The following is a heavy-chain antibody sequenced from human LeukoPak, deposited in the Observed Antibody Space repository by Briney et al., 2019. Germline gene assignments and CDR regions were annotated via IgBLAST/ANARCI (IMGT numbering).Heavy chain of an antibody. Sequence: GGSLRLSCAASGFTFDDYAMHWVRQAPGKGLEWVSGISWNSGSIGYADSVKGRFTISRDNAKNSLYLQMNSLRAEDTALYYCAKDASPRYSSSCFDYWGQGTLVTVSS. CDR1: GFTFDDYA. V-gene: IGHV3-9*01. D-gene: IGHD6-13*01. CDR3: AKDASPRYSSSCFDY. CDR2: ISWNSGSI. J-gene: IGHJ4*02.